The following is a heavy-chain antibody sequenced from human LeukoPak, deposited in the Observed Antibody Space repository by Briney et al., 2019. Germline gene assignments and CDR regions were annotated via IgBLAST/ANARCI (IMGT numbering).Heavy chain of an antibody. D-gene: IGHD6-19*01. CDR3: AKPVTGSIFDY. V-gene: IGHV3-23*01. CDR2: TTHSGITT. Sequence: RGSLRLSCTASGFSFTDFDMNWVRQAPRKGLEWVSHTTHSGITTHYADSVKGRFTISRDNSKSTLYLQINSLRAEDTAVYYCAKPVTGSIFDYWGRGTLVTVSS. J-gene: IGHJ4*02. CDR1: GFSFTDFD.